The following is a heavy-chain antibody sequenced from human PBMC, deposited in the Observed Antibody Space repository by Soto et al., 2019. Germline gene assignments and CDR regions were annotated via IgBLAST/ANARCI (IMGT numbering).Heavy chain of an antibody. CDR2: ISYDGSNK. V-gene: IGHV3-30*18. CDR3: AKDLVPMVRGVILWDY. J-gene: IGHJ4*02. CDR1: GFTFSSYG. Sequence: QVQLVESGGGVVQPGRSLRLSCAASGFTFSSYGMHWVRQAPGKGLEWVAVISYDGSNKYYADSVKGRFTISRDNSKNTLYLQMNSLRDEDTAAYYCAKDLVPMVRGVILWDYWGQGTLVTVSS. D-gene: IGHD3-10*01.